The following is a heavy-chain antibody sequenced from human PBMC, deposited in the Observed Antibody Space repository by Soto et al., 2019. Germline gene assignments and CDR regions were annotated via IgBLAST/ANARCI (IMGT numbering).Heavy chain of an antibody. V-gene: IGHV1-18*01. J-gene: IGHJ6*02. CDR3: VMVDNYVTPTPQDV. CDR1: GYIFVNYG. CDR2: ISPYTGNT. D-gene: IGHD3-16*01. Sequence: QVQLVQSGAEVKKPGASVKVSCKASGYIFVNYGIAWVRQAPRQGLEWMGWISPYTGNTHSASKVQGRLTMTTDTTTSTAYMDLRSLTSEDTAVYYCVMVDNYVTPTPQDVWGQGTTVTVSS.